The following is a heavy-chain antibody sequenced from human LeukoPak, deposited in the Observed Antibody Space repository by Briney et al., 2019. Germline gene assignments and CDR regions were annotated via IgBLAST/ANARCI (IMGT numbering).Heavy chain of an antibody. Sequence: GGSLRLSCAASGFTFDNYAMHWVRQAPGKGLEWVSGISRNGGSIGYADSVKGRFTISRDNAKNSLYLQMNSLRAEDTALYYCAKDIVLMVYAAGFDIWGQGTMVTVSS. CDR1: GFTFDNYA. V-gene: IGHV3-9*01. CDR3: AKDIVLMVYAAGFDI. D-gene: IGHD2-8*01. J-gene: IGHJ3*02. CDR2: ISRNGGSI.